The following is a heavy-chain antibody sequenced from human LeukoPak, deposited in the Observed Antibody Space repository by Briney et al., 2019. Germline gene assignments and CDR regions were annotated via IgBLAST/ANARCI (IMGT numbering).Heavy chain of an antibody. V-gene: IGHV3-48*01. CDR2: ISTTSRTI. CDR3: ARSGHADAFDY. D-gene: IGHD2-8*01. J-gene: IGHJ4*02. CDR1: GFTLSSYS. Sequence: GESLRLSCAASGFTLSSYSMNWVRQAPGKGLEWVSYISTTSRTIHYADSVKGRFTISRDNAKNSLYLQMSSLRAEDTAVYYCARSGHADAFDYWGQGALVTVSS.